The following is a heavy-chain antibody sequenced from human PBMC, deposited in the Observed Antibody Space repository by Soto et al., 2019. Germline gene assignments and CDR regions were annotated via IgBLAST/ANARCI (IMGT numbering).Heavy chain of an antibody. CDR2: LSYDGSNK. CDR3: SRDRVVIATVTTYYFYVMDV. J-gene: IGHJ6*02. Sequence: GGSLRLSCAASGFTFSSYAMHWVRQAPGKGLEWVAVLSYDGSNKYYVDSVKGRFTISRDNSKNTQYLQMDSLKAEDTVVYYCSRDRVVIATVTTYYFYVMDVWGQGTTVTVSS. V-gene: IGHV3-30-3*01. D-gene: IGHD4-17*01. CDR1: GFTFSSYA.